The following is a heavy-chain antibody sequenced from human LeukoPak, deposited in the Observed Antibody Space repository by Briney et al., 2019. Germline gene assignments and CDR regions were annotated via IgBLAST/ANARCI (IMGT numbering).Heavy chain of an antibody. CDR1: GGSISRGGYY. CDR2: IYYSGST. Sequence: PSQTLSLTCTVSGGSISRGGYYWSWIRQHPGKGLEWIGYIYYSGSTYYNPSLKSRVTISVDTSKNQFSLKLSSVTAADTAVYYCARRDGYNAAFDIWGQGTMVTVSS. J-gene: IGHJ3*02. D-gene: IGHD5-24*01. CDR3: ARRDGYNAAFDI. V-gene: IGHV4-31*03.